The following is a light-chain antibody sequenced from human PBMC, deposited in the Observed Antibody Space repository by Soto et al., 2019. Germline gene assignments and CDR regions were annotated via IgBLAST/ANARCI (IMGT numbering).Light chain of an antibody. CDR1: QRVSNSY. CDR2: GAS. V-gene: IGKV3-20*01. J-gene: IGKJ2*01. CDR3: QRYGGSPPFT. Sequence: EIVLTQSPGTLSLSPGETATLSCRASQRVSNSYLAWYQKKPGQAPRLLIYGASSRAAGIPDRFSGSGSGTDFTLTISRLEPEFFAVYFCQRYGGSPPFTFGQGTRVDIK.